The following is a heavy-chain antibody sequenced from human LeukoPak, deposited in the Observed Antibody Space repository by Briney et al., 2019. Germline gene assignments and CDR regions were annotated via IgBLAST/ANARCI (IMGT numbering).Heavy chain of an antibody. CDR2: IIPIFGTA. Sequence: GASERVSCKASGGTFSSYAISWVRQAPGQGLEWMGGIIPIFGTANYAQKFQGRVTITAGKSTSTAYMELSSLRSEDTAVYYCARDYYGSGSDYYYGMDVWGKGTTVTVSS. D-gene: IGHD3-10*01. CDR1: GGTFSSYA. V-gene: IGHV1-69*06. CDR3: ARDYYGSGSDYYYGMDV. J-gene: IGHJ6*04.